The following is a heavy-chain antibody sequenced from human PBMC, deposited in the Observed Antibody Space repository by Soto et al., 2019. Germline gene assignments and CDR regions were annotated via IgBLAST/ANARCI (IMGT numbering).Heavy chain of an antibody. V-gene: IGHV3-30*18. D-gene: IGHD2-2*01. Sequence: GGSLRLSCAASGFTFSSYGMHWVRQAPGKGLEWVAVISYDGSNKYYIDSVKGRFTISRDNSKNTLYLQMNSLRAEDTAVYYCTKGHDCSSTSCYVTSYFDYWGQGTLVTVSS. CDR1: GFTFSSYG. CDR3: TKGHDCSSTSCYVTSYFDY. CDR2: ISYDGSNK. J-gene: IGHJ4*02.